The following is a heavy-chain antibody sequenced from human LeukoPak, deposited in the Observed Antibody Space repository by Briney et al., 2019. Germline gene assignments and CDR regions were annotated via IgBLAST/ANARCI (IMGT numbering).Heavy chain of an antibody. J-gene: IGHJ6*03. CDR1: GFTFSNYW. V-gene: IGHV3-74*01. D-gene: IGHD2-21*02. CDR2: INSDGSST. Sequence: GGSLRLSCAASGFTFSNYWMHWVRQAPGRGLVWVSRINSDGSSTNYADSVKGRFTISRDNAKNTLYLQMNSLRAEDTAVYYCARGHGGDGRYYYMDVWGKGTTVTVSS. CDR3: ARGHGGDGRYYYMDV.